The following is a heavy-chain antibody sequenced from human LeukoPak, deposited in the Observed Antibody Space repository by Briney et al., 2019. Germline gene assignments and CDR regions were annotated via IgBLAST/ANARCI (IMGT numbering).Heavy chain of an antibody. V-gene: IGHV4-38-2*01. J-gene: IGHJ4*02. Sequence: SETLSLTCAVSGYSISSGYYWGWIRQPPGKGLEWIGSIYHSGSTYYNPSLKSRATISVDTSKNQFSLKLSSVTAADTAVYYCARLSLNGDYAWYWGQGTLVTVSS. D-gene: IGHD4-17*01. CDR1: GYSISSGYY. CDR3: ARLSLNGDYAWY. CDR2: IYHSGST.